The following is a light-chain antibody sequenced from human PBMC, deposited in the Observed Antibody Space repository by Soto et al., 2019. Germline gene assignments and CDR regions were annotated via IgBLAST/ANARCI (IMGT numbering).Light chain of an antibody. CDR1: QSVSSTY. V-gene: IGKV3-20*01. J-gene: IGKJ4*01. Sequence: EIVLTQSPGTLSLSPGERATLSCRPSQSVSSTYLAWYQQKPGQAPRLLIYGASTRATGIPDRFSGSGSETDFTLIISRLEPEDFAVYYCQEYGSSFTFGGGTKVEIQ. CDR2: GAS. CDR3: QEYGSSFT.